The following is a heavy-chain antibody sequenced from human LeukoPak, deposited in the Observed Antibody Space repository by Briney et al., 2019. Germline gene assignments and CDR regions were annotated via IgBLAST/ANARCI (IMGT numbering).Heavy chain of an antibody. CDR1: GYTFTGYY. CDR2: INPNSGGT. Sequence: ASVNVSCKASGYTFTGYYMHWVRQAPGQGLEWVGWINPNSGGTNYAQKFQGRVPPTRDTHISTADMALSRLRYPDTAVYYCARKVIGAGYYYYYGMDVWGQGATVTVSS. CDR3: ARKVIGAGYYYYYGMDV. V-gene: IGHV1-2*02. D-gene: IGHD3-10*01. J-gene: IGHJ6*02.